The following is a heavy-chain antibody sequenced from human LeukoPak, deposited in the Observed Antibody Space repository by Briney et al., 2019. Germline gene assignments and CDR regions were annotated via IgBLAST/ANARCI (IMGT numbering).Heavy chain of an antibody. V-gene: IGHV3-9*01. CDR2: ISWNSGSI. CDR1: GFTFDDYA. D-gene: IGHD6-19*01. Sequence: GGSLRLSCAASGFTFDDYAMHWVRQAPGKGLEWVSGISWNSGSIGYADSVKGRFTISRDNAKNSLYLQMNSLRAEDTALYYCAKDNSGYFDYWGQGTLVTVSS. CDR3: AKDNSGYFDY. J-gene: IGHJ4*02.